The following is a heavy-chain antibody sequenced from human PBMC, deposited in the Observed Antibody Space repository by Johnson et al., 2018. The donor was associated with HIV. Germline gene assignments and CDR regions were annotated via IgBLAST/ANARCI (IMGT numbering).Heavy chain of an antibody. D-gene: IGHD5/OR15-5a*01. Sequence: VQLVESGGGVVRPGGSLRLSCAASGFTFDEFDDYGMSWVRQAPGKGLEWVSAINWNGASTGYADSVKGRFTISSDNSKNTLYLQMNSLRAEDTAVYYCARTSTSPDAFDIWGQGTMVTVSS. J-gene: IGHJ3*02. CDR3: ARTSTSPDAFDI. CDR2: INWNGAST. CDR1: GFTFDEFDDYG. V-gene: IGHV3-20*04.